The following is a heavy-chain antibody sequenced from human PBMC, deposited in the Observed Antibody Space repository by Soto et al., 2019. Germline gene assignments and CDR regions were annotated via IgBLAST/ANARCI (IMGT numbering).Heavy chain of an antibody. CDR1: GFTFSSYG. D-gene: IGHD6-19*01. J-gene: IGHJ6*02. CDR2: ISYDGSNK. CDR3: AKDLHVAGSYYYYGMDV. V-gene: IGHV3-30*18. Sequence: GGSLRLSFAASGFTFSSYGMHWVRQAPGKGLEWVAVISYDGSNKYYADSVKGRFTISRDNSKNTLYLQMNSLRAEDTAVYYCAKDLHVAGSYYYYGMDVWGQGTTVTVSS.